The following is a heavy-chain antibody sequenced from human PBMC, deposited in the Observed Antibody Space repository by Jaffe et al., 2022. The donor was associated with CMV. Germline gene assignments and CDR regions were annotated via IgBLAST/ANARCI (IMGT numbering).Heavy chain of an antibody. V-gene: IGHV3-66*01. CDR3: TRDTSKGY. Sequence: EEQLVESGGGLVQPGGSLRLSCAASGFSVSNNYMSWVRQAPGKGPEWVSSRNGGGGTNYVDSVKGRFTISIDDSTNTVYLQMNSLRVDDTGVYYCTRDTSKGYWGQGTLVTVSS. CDR2: RNGGGGT. CDR1: GFSVSNNY. D-gene: IGHD1-1*01. J-gene: IGHJ4*02.